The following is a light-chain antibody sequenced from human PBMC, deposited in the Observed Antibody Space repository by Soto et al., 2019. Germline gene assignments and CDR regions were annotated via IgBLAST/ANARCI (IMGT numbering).Light chain of an antibody. J-gene: IGKJ4*01. CDR2: GAS. CDR1: ESVRDN. Sequence: EIVMTQSPATLSVSPGERATLSCRATESVRDNLAWYQQKPGQAPRLLVYGASTRATGIPARFSGSGSGTEFTLTISSLQSADFAVYYCQQYDDWPLTFGGGTKVEIK. V-gene: IGKV3-15*01. CDR3: QQYDDWPLT.